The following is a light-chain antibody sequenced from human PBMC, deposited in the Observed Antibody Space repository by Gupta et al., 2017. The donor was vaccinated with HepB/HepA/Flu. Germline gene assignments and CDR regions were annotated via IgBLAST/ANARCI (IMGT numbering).Light chain of an antibody. V-gene: IGLV2-14*03. CDR3: SSYTSSSTI. CDR1: GGGYNY. CDR2: DVS. Sequence: GGGYNYVSWYQQHPGKAPKLMIYDVSNRPSGVSNRFFGSKSGNTASLTISGLQAEDEADYYCSSYTSSSTIFGGGTKLTVL. J-gene: IGLJ2*01.